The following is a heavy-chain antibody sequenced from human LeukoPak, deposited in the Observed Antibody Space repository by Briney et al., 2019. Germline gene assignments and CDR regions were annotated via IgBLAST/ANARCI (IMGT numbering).Heavy chain of an antibody. CDR3: ATSKAVAGAIDY. CDR1: GFTVSSNY. Sequence: PGGSLRLSCAASGFTVSSNYMSWVRQAPGKGLDWVSVIYSGGYTYYVDSVKGRFTISRDNSKNTVYLQMNSLRAEDTALYYCATSKAVAGAIDYWGQGTLSPSPQ. CDR2: IYSGGYT. D-gene: IGHD6-19*01. V-gene: IGHV3-53*01. J-gene: IGHJ4*02.